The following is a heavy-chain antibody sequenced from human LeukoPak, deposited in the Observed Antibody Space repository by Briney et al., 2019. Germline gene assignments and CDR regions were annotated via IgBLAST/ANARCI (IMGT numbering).Heavy chain of an antibody. D-gene: IGHD1-1*01. CDR2: ISSSGSTI. Sequence: GGSLRLSCAASGFTFSSYAMSWVRQAPGKGLEWVSYISSSGSTIYYADSVKGRFTISRDNAKNSLYLQMNSLRAEDTAVYYCAREATWATQAEGKDYWGQGTLVTVSS. J-gene: IGHJ4*02. CDR3: AREATWATQAEGKDY. CDR1: GFTFSSYA. V-gene: IGHV3-48*04.